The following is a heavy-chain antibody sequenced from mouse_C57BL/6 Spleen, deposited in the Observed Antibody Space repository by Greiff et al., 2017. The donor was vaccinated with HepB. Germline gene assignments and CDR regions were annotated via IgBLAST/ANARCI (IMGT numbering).Heavy chain of an antibody. J-gene: IGHJ4*01. CDR3: ARWDYGSSYGYYYAMDY. Sequence: VQLQQSGPELVKPGASVKLSCKASGYTFTSYDINWVKQRPGQGLEWIGWIYPRDGSTKYNEKFKGKATLTVDTSSSTAYMELHSLTSEDSAVYFCARWDYGSSYGYYYAMDYWGQGTSVTVSS. CDR1: GYTFTSYD. CDR2: IYPRDGST. V-gene: IGHV1-85*01. D-gene: IGHD1-1*01.